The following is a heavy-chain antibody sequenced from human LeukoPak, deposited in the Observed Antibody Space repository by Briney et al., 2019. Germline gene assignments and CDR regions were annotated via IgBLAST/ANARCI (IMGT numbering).Heavy chain of an antibody. CDR3: ARDQEGGLYYFDY. V-gene: IGHV3-48*01. CDR1: GFTFRASW. D-gene: IGHD2-8*02. Sequence: GGSLRLSCGASGFTFRASWMNWVRQAPGKGLEWVAYINRRSSTIYYADSVKGRFTISRDNAKNSLYLQMNSLRAEDTAVYYCARDQEGGLYYFDYWGQGTLVTVSA. J-gene: IGHJ4*02. CDR2: INRRSSTI.